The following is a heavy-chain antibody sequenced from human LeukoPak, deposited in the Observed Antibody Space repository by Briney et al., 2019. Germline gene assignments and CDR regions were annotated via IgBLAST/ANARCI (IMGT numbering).Heavy chain of an antibody. Sequence: SETLSLTCSVSGASIGSGDSYWNWVRQAPGDRLEWIGHISDSGDTFYKTSLKGRVSISVDTSKSQFSLKLSSVTAADTAVYYCAMAQDSYSSGILGPWGQGTLVTVSS. V-gene: IGHV4-30-4*01. CDR3: AMAQDSYSSGILGP. D-gene: IGHD3-10*01. J-gene: IGHJ5*02. CDR2: ISDSGDT. CDR1: GASIGSGDSY.